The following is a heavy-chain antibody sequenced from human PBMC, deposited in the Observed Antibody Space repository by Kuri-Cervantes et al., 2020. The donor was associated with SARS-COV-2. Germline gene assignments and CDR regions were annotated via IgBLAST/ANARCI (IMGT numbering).Heavy chain of an antibody. CDR3: AREAYNYYYDSSGYLLGGAFDI. CDR1: GFIFSDYA. CDR2: ISYDGRNT. J-gene: IGHJ3*02. D-gene: IGHD3-22*01. Sequence: GESLKISCEASGFIFSDYAIDWVRQAPGKGLEWVAIISYDGRNTKFADSVKGRFTISRDNSKNVVYLQMNSLRAEDTAVYYCAREAYNYYYDSSGYLLGGAFDIWGQGTMVTVSS. V-gene: IGHV3-30*14.